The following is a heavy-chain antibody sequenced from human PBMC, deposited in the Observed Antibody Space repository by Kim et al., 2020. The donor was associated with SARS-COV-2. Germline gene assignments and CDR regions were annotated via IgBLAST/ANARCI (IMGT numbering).Heavy chain of an antibody. CDR1: GYIFTDYF. CDR3: AREAFRGAGWFDP. CDR2: VNPNSGAT. D-gene: IGHD3-10*01. J-gene: IGHJ5*02. V-gene: IGHV1-2*02. Sequence: ASVKVSCKTSGYIFTDYFMHWVRQAPGQGLEWMGWVNPNSGATVNSQDFQGRVTFTRDTSINTAYMELTRLTSDDTAVYYCAREAFRGAGWFDPWGQGTLVTVSS.